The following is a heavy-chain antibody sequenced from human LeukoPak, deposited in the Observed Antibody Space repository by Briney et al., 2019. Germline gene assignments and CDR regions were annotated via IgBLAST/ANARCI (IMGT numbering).Heavy chain of an antibody. J-gene: IGHJ4*02. D-gene: IGHD2-2*01. Sequence: GRSLRLSCTASGFTFGDYVMSWVRQAPGKGLEWVGFTRSKPYGGTTEYAASVKGRFTISRDDSKSIAYLQMNSLKTEDTAVYYCTRAGGAYCSSTSCQLDYWGQGTLVTVSS. CDR3: TRAGGAYCSSTSCQLDY. V-gene: IGHV3-49*04. CDR1: GFTFGDYV. CDR2: TRSKPYGGTT.